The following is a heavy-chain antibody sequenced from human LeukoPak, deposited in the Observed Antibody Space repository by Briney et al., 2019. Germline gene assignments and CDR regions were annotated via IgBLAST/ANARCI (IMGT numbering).Heavy chain of an antibody. J-gene: IGHJ4*02. V-gene: IGHV3-23*01. CDR3: AKDRRKGELLYYFDY. CDR2: VSGSGGST. D-gene: IGHD1-26*01. Sequence: GGSLRLSCAASGFTFSSYAMSWVRPAKGKGLEWVSAVSGSGGSTSYADSVKGRFTISRDNSKNTLYLQMNSLRAEDTAVYYCAKDRRKGELLYYFDYWGQGTLVTVSS. CDR1: GFTFSSYA.